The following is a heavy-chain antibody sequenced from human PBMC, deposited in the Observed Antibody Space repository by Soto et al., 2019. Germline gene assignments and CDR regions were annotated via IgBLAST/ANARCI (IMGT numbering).Heavy chain of an antibody. CDR1: GFTFSSYA. V-gene: IGHV3-23*01. CDR3: ARRSSGWYFDY. CDR2: ISGSGGST. J-gene: IGHJ4*02. D-gene: IGHD6-19*01. Sequence: EVQLLESGGGLVQPGGSLRLSCAASGFTFSSYAMSWVRQAPGKGLEWVSAISGSGGSTYYADSVKGRFTISRDNSKKPLYLQMISLRAGDTAVYYCARRSSGWYFDYWGQGTLVTVSS.